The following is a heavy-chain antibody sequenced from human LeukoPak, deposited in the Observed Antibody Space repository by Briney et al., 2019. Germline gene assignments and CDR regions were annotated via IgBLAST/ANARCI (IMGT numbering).Heavy chain of an antibody. V-gene: IGHV4-59*08. CDR3: ARHARLFWSGYYNYYYYMDV. J-gene: IGHJ6*03. D-gene: IGHD3-3*01. CDR1: GGSISSHY. Sequence: SETLSLTCTVSGGSISSHYWSWIRQPPEKGLEWIGYISYSGSTNYNPSLKSRVTISLDSSKNQFSLKLSSVTAADTAVYYCARHARLFWSGYYNYYYYMDVWGKGTTVTVSS. CDR2: ISYSGST.